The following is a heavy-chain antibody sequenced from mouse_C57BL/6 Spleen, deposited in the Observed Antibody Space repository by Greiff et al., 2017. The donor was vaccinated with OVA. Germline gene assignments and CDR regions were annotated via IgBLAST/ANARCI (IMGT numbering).Heavy chain of an antibody. D-gene: IGHD1-1*01. J-gene: IGHJ2*01. CDR1: GYTFTSYG. CDR3: ARGGYYGSSSRVYFDY. CDR2: IYIGNGYT. V-gene: IGHV1-58*01. Sequence: VQLKESGAELVRPGSSVKMSCKTSGYTFTSYGINWVKQRPGQGLEWIGYIYIGNGYTEYNEKFKGKATLTSDTSSSTAYMQLSSLTSEDSAIYFCARGGYYGSSSRVYFDYWGQGTTLTVSS.